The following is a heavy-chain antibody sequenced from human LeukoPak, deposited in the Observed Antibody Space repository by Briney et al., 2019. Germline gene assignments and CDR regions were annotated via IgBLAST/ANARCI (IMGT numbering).Heavy chain of an antibody. V-gene: IGHV3-33*01. D-gene: IGHD3-10*01. Sequence: GGSLRLSCAASGFTFSDYGIHWVRQAPGKGLEWVAVIWSDGSNKYYADAVKGRFTISRDNSKKTFYLQMNSVRVEHTSVYYCVRASGSFDYWGQGTLVTVSS. CDR1: GFTFSDYG. CDR3: VRASGSFDY. J-gene: IGHJ4*02. CDR2: IWSDGSNK.